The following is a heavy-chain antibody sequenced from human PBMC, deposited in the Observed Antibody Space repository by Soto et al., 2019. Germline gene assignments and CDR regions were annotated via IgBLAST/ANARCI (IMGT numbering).Heavy chain of an antibody. CDR2: IHYSGST. CDR3: ARGFSPEVRGGYDY. D-gene: IGHD3-10*01. V-gene: IGHV4-59*01. J-gene: IGHJ4*02. Sequence: SETLSLTCTVSGGSISSYYWSWIRQPPGKGLEWIGNIHYSGSTNYNPSLKSRVTISVDTSKNQFSLKLSSVTAADTAVYYCARGFSPEVRGGYDYWGQGTLVTVSS. CDR1: GGSISSYY.